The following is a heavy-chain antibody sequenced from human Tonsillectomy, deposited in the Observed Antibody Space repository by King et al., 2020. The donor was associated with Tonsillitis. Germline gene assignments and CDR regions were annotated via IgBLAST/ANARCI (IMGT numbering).Heavy chain of an antibody. CDR2: ICGSGGST. Sequence: VQLVESGGGLVQPGGSLRLSCASSGFTVSSYAMSWVRQAPGKGLELGLAICGSGGSTYYADSVKGRVTSSRDNSKNTLYLQMNSLRAEDTAVYYCAKYRKYYYGSGRENYFDYWGQGTLVTVSS. D-gene: IGHD3-10*01. CDR1: GFTVSSYA. CDR3: AKYRKYYYGSGRENYFDY. J-gene: IGHJ4*02. V-gene: IGHV3-23*04.